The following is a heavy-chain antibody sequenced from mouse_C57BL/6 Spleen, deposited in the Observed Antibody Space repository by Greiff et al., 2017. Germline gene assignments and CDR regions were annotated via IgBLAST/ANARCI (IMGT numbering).Heavy chain of an antibody. Sequence: QVQPQQPGAELVKPGASVKLSCKASGYTFTSYWMHWVKQRPGQGLEWIGMIHPNSGSTNYNEKFKSKATLTVDKSSSTAYMQLSSLTSEDSAVYYCARFYYYGSFDYWGQGTTLTVSS. V-gene: IGHV1-64*01. CDR1: GYTFTSYW. J-gene: IGHJ2*01. D-gene: IGHD1-1*01. CDR3: ARFYYYGSFDY. CDR2: IHPNSGST.